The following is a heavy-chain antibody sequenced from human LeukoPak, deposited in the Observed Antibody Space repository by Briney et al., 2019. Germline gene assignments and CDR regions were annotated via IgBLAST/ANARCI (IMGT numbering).Heavy chain of an antibody. J-gene: IGHJ5*02. CDR2: INPNSGGT. V-gene: IGHV1-2*02. Sequence: ASVKVSCKASGYTFTGYYMHWVRQAPGQGLEWMGWINPNSGGTNYAQKFQGRVTMTRDTSISTAYMELSRLRSDDTAVCYCAIAPYCSSTSCPNWFDPWGQGTLVTVSS. CDR3: AIAPYCSSTSCPNWFDP. CDR1: GYTFTGYY. D-gene: IGHD2-2*01.